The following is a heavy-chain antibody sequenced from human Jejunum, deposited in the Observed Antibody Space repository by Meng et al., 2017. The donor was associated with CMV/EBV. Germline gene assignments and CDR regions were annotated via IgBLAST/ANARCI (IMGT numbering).Heavy chain of an antibody. J-gene: IGHJ4*02. CDR3: ARVRIGCSSTSCYFDH. D-gene: IGHD2-2*01. CDR2: INPNSGDT. CDR1: GYAFSDYY. V-gene: IGHV1-2*02. Sequence: GYAFSDYYMEWLRQAPGQGLEWMGWINPNSGDTKYAQKFQGRVTMTRDTSISAAYMELSSLGSDDTAVFYCARVRIGCSSTSCYFDHWGQGTLVTVSS.